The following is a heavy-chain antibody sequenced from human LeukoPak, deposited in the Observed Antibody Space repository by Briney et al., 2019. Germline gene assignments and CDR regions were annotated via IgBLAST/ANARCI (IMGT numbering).Heavy chain of an antibody. V-gene: IGHV3-64D*06. CDR2: ISSNGGST. CDR1: GFTFSSYA. J-gene: IGHJ1*01. D-gene: IGHD2-2*01. CDR3: VKDRCSSTSCLGYFQH. Sequence: GGSLRLSRSASGFTFSSYAMHWVRQAPGKGLEYVSAISSNGGSTYYADSVKGRFTISRDNSKNTLYLQMSSLRAEDTAVYYCVKDRCSSTSCLGYFQHWGQGTLVTVSS.